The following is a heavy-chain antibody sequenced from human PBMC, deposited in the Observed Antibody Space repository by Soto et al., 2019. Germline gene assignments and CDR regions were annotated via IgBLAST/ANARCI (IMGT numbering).Heavy chain of an antibody. CDR3: AGMAAGTIDY. Sequence: PSETLSLTCTVSGGSISSYYWSWIRQPPGKGLEWTGYIYYSGSTNYNPSLKSRVTISVDTSKNQFSLKLSSVTAADTAVYYCAGMAAGTIDYWGQGTLVTVSS. J-gene: IGHJ4*02. CDR1: GGSISSYY. CDR2: IYYSGST. V-gene: IGHV4-59*01. D-gene: IGHD6-13*01.